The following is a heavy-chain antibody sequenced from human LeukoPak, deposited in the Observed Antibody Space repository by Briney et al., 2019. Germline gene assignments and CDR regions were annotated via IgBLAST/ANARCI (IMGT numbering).Heavy chain of an antibody. CDR1: GFPFSTYD. CDR3: AKGLGTGSVLARPLHY. V-gene: IGHV3-30*18. D-gene: IGHD3-10*01. Sequence: GRSLRLFCAASGFPFSTYDMHWVRQAPDKGLQWVAVISSDGYRTDYPDSVRGRFTISRDNFKNTVDLQMISVTAEDTAVYFCAKGLGTGSVLARPLHYWGQGTLVTVSS. CDR2: ISSDGYRT. J-gene: IGHJ4*02.